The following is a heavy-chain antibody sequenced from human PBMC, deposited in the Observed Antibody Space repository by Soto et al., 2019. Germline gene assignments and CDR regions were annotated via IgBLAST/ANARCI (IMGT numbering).Heavy chain of an antibody. CDR3: ARVPEGGYDGIDY. Sequence: PGGSLKLSCAASGFPVSSNYMSWVRQAPGKGLEWVSVIYSGGSTYYADSVKGRFTISRHNSKNTLYLQMNSLRAEDTAVYYCARVPEGGYDGIDYWGQGTLVTVSS. CDR2: IYSGGST. V-gene: IGHV3-53*04. J-gene: IGHJ4*02. CDR1: GFPVSSNY. D-gene: IGHD5-12*01.